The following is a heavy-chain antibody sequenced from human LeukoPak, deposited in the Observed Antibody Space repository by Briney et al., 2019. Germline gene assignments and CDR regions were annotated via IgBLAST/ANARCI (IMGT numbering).Heavy chain of an antibody. D-gene: IGHD5-24*01. CDR2: LNPNSGDT. Sequence: ASVTVSFTASGYTFTYYYMHWVRQAPGQGQEWMGWLNPNSGDTNYAQKFQGRVSMTRDTSISTAYMDLSDLRSDDTAVYYCARGRNIEMTTMSGGSDYWGQGTLVTVSS. CDR1: GYTFTYYY. CDR3: ARGRNIEMTTMSGGSDY. J-gene: IGHJ4*02. V-gene: IGHV1-2*02.